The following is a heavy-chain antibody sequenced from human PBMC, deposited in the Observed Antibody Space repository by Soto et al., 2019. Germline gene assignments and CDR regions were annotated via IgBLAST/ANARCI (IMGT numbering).Heavy chain of an antibody. CDR3: AKDIMEYQLLSISWYYYYGMDV. V-gene: IGHV3-9*01. CDR1: GFTFDDYA. Sequence: EVQLVESGGGLVQPGRSLRLSCAASGFTFDDYAMHWVRQAPGKGLEWVSGISWNSGSIGYADSVKGRFTISRDNAKNSLNLQMNSLRAEDTALDYCAKDIMEYQLLSISWYYYYGMDVWGQGTTVTVSS. CDR2: ISWNSGSI. D-gene: IGHD2-2*01. J-gene: IGHJ6*02.